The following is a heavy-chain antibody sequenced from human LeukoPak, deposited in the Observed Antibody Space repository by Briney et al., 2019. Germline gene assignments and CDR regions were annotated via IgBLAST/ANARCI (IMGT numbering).Heavy chain of an antibody. CDR3: ARGRGYLLFYYYMDV. V-gene: IGHV1-2*02. CDR1: GYTFTGYY. D-gene: IGHD3-10*01. J-gene: IGHJ6*03. Sequence: ASVKVSCKASGYTFTGYYMHWVRQAPGQGLEWMGWINPNSGGTNYAQKFQGRVTMTRDTSISTAYMELSRLRSDDTAVYYCARGRGYLLFYYYMDVWGKGTTVTVSS. CDR2: INPNSGGT.